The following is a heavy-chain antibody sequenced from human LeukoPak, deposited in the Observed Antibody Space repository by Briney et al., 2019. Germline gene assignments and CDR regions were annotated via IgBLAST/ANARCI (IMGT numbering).Heavy chain of an antibody. V-gene: IGHV1-8*01. D-gene: IGHD2-21*02. J-gene: IGHJ4*02. CDR1: GYTFTNYD. CDR2: MNPKNGDT. Sequence: ASVTVSCKASGYTFTNYDMNWVRQAPGQGLEWMGWMNPKNGDTGYAQKFQGRVTMTRSTSINTAYMDLSSLTSEDTAVYFCAKTPRGGDIDFWGQGTPVIVSS. CDR3: AKTPRGGDIDF.